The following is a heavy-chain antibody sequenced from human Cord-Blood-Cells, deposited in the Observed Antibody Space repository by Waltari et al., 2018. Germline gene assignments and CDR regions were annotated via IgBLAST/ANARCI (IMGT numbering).Heavy chain of an antibody. CDR1: GGSFSGYY. V-gene: IGHV4-34*01. J-gene: IGHJ6*03. Sequence: QVQLQQWGAGLLKPSETLSLTCAVYGGSFSGYYWSWIRQPQGKGLEWIGEINHSGSTNYNPSLKSRVTISVDTSKNQFSLKLSSVTAADTAVYYCARGGYYDFWSGYYYYYYMDVWGKGTTVTVSS. D-gene: IGHD3-3*01. CDR2: INHSGST. CDR3: ARGGYYDFWSGYYYYYYMDV.